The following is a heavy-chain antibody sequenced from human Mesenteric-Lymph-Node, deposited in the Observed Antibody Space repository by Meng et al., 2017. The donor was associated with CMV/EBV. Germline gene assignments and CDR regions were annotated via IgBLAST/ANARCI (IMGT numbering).Heavy chain of an antibody. Sequence: SETLSLTCAVYGGSFSGYYWTWIRQPPGKGLEWIGEINHSGSTNYNPSHKGRVTMSVDTSKNEFSLRLTSVTAADTAMYYCARGGSIAARSVLWGQGTLVTVSS. CDR2: INHSGST. CDR1: GGSFSGYY. V-gene: IGHV4-34*01. J-gene: IGHJ4*02. CDR3: ARGGSIAARSVL. D-gene: IGHD6-6*01.